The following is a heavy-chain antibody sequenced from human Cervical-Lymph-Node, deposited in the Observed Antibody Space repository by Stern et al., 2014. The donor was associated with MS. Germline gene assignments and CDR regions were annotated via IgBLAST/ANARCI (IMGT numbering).Heavy chain of an antibody. J-gene: IGHJ4*02. CDR3: VRRGYNYGYDY. Sequence: EVHLVESGEGLVQPGGSLRLSCAASGFTFSSYVMHWVRQAPGKGLEYVSAISSNGDRTYYADSLKGRFTISRDNSKNTLYLQMGSLRVEDMAVYYCVRRGYNYGYDYWGQGTLVTVSS. CDR2: ISSNGDRT. V-gene: IGHV3-64*02. D-gene: IGHD5-18*01. CDR1: GFTFSSYV.